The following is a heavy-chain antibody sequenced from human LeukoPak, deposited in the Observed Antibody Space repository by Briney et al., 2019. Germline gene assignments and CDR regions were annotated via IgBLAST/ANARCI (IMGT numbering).Heavy chain of an antibody. V-gene: IGHV3-53*01. J-gene: IGHJ4*02. CDR3: ARDLTYSSSWVNFDY. CDR1: GFLFNTYA. D-gene: IGHD6-13*01. Sequence: PGGSLRLSCATSGFLFNTYALHWVRQAPGRGLEWVSVIYSGGSTYYADSVKGRFTISRDNSKNTLYLQMNSLRAEDTAVYYCARDLTYSSSWVNFDYWGQGTLVTVSS. CDR2: IYSGGST.